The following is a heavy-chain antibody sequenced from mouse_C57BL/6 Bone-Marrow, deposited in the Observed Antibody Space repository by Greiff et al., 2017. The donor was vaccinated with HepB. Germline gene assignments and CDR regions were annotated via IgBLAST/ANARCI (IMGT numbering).Heavy chain of an antibody. CDR3: ARHEEGFLQLSKFWFGC. Sequence: QVHVKQSGAELVKPGASVKLSCKASGYTFTEYTIHWVKQRSGQGLEWIGWFYPGSGSIKYNEKFKDKATLTADKSSSTVYMELSRLTSEDSAVYFCARHEEGFLQLSKFWFGCWGEGTPASVSA. D-gene: IGHD4-1*02. CDR2: FYPGSGSI. J-gene: IGHJ3*01. V-gene: IGHV1-62-2*01. CDR1: GYTFTEYT.